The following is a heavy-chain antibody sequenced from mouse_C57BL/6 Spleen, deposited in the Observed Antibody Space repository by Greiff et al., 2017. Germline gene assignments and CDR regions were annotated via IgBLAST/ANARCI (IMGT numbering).Heavy chain of an antibody. Sequence: QVQLQQSGPGLVQPSQSLSITCTVSGFSLTSYGVHWVRQSPGKGLEWLGVIWSGGSTDCNAAFISRLSISKDNSKSQVFFKMNSLQADDTAIYYCARPYGSSYPWYFDVWGTGTTVTVSS. D-gene: IGHD1-1*01. J-gene: IGHJ1*03. CDR2: IWSGGST. V-gene: IGHV2-2*01. CDR1: GFSLTSYG. CDR3: ARPYGSSYPWYFDV.